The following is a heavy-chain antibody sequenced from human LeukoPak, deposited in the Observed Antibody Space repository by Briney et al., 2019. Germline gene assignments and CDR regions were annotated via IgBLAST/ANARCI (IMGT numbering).Heavy chain of an antibody. D-gene: IGHD4-23*01. CDR1: GGSISSYY. CDR3: ARVNGGNSVATRIDY. J-gene: IGHJ4*02. Sequence: PSETLSLTCTVSGGSISSYYWSWIRQPAGKGLEWIGRIYTSGSTNYNPSLKSRVTISVDTSKKQFSRKLTPVTAADTAVYYCARVNGGNSVATRIDYWGQGTLVTVSS. V-gene: IGHV4-4*07. CDR2: IYTSGST.